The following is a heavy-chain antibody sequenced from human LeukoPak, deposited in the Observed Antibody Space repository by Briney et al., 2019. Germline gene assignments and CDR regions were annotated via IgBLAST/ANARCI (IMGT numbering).Heavy chain of an antibody. CDR2: IKQDGSEK. V-gene: IGHV3-7*01. Sequence: GGSLRLSCAASGITFSSHWMSWVRQAPGKGREWVANIKQDGSEKYYVDSVKGRFTISRDNAKNSLYLQMNSLRAEDTAVYYCTRRRWYAFDYWGQGTLVTVSS. J-gene: IGHJ4*02. CDR3: TRRRWYAFDY. D-gene: IGHD2-15*01. CDR1: GITFSSHW.